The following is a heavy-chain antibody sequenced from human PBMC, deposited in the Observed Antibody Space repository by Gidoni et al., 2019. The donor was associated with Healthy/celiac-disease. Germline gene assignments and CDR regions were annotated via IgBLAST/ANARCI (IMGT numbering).Heavy chain of an antibody. J-gene: IGHJ5*02. V-gene: IGHV7-4-1*02. CDR1: GYTFTSYA. CDR3: ASRGLDYGDYDLNNWFDP. D-gene: IGHD4-17*01. CDR2: INTNTGNP. Sequence: QVQLVQSGSELKKPGASVKVSCKASGYTFTSYAMNWVRQAPGQGLEWMGWINTNTGNPTYAKGFTGRFVVSLDTSVSTAYLQISSLKAEDTAVYYCASRGLDYGDYDLNNWFDPWGQGTLVTVSS.